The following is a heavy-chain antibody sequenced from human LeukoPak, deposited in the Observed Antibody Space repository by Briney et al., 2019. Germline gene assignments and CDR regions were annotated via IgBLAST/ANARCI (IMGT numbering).Heavy chain of an antibody. CDR3: AKDQAVFDY. D-gene: IGHD6-25*01. J-gene: IGHJ4*02. Sequence: GGSLRLSCAASGFTFSSYAMSWVRQAPGKGLEWVSAISGSGGSTGYADSGKGRFTISRDNTKNTLCLQMNSPRAAATAVYYCAKDQAVFDYWGQGTLVTVSS. V-gene: IGHV3-23*01. CDR1: GFTFSSYA. CDR2: ISGSGGST.